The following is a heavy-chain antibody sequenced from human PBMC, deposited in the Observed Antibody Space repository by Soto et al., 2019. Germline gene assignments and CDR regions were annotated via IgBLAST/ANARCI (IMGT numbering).Heavy chain of an antibody. V-gene: IGHV4-34*01. CDR2: INHSGST. Sequence: PSETLSLTCAVYGGSFSGYYWSWIRQPPGKGLEWIGGINHSGSTNYNPSLKSRVTISVDTSKNQFSLKLSSVTAADTAVYYCARTVIFGVVIMRFDYWGQGTLVTVSS. J-gene: IGHJ4*02. D-gene: IGHD3-3*01. CDR1: GGSFSGYY. CDR3: ARTVIFGVVIMRFDY.